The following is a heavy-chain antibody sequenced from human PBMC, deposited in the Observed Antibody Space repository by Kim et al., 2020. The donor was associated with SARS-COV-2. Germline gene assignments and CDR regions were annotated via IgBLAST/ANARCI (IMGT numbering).Heavy chain of an antibody. D-gene: IGHD6-6*01. Sequence: GTLNYAPKFKDRVTITADESTNTAYMELSSLKSDDTAVYYCAREWQLVLDHWGQGSLVTVSS. V-gene: IGHV1-69*01. CDR2: GTL. J-gene: IGHJ4*02. CDR3: AREWQLVLDH.